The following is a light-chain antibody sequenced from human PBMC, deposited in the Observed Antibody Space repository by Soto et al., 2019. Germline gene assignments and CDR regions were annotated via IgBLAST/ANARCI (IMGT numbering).Light chain of an antibody. CDR1: SSDIGGYDF. CDR3: SSFTSRDTLV. CDR2: EVT. Sequence: QSALTQPASVSASPGQSITISCTGTSSDIGGYDFVSWYQQHPAKAPRLIISEVTNRPSGVSNRFSGSKSGNTASLTISGLQVEDEADYFCSSFTSRDTLVFGGGTKLTVL. J-gene: IGLJ3*02. V-gene: IGLV2-14*01.